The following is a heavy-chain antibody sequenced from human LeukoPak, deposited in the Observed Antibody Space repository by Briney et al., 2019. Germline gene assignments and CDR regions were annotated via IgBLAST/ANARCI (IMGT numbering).Heavy chain of an antibody. CDR1: GFTFDDYV. Sequence: GGSLRLSCAASGFTFDDYVMSWVRQAPGKGLEWVSSISWNGGNTGYADSVKGRFTISRDNAKNSLYLQVNSLRPEDTALYYCARVRDYCTNGVCPYYFDYWGQGTLVTVSS. CDR2: ISWNGGNT. D-gene: IGHD2-8*01. CDR3: ARVRDYCTNGVCPYYFDY. J-gene: IGHJ4*02. V-gene: IGHV3-20*04.